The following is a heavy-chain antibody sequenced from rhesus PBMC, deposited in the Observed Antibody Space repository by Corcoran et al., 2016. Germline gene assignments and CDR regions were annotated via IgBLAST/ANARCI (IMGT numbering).Heavy chain of an antibody. CDR1: GGSISSCYYY. CDR2: ISYSGST. J-gene: IGHJ4*01. CDR3: ARGIAGAFNY. Sequence: QVKLQESGPGLVKPLETLSLTCAVSGGSISSCYYYWRWIRPAPGRGLEWIGYISYSGSTTYNPSLKSRVTISRDTSKNQFSLKLSSVTAADTAVYFCARGIAGAFNYWGQGVLVTVSS. D-gene: IGHD6-43*01. V-gene: IGHV4-122*02.